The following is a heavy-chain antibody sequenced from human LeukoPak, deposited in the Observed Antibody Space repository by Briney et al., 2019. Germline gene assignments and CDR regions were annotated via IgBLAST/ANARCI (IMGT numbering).Heavy chain of an antibody. CDR2: ISGSGGST. Sequence: GGSLRLSCAPSGFTFSSYAMSWVRQAPGKGLEWVSAISGSGGSTYYADSVKGRFTISRDNSKNTLYLQMNSLRAEDTAVYYCAKGSITIFGVVKFAFDYWGQGTLVTVSS. D-gene: IGHD3-3*01. V-gene: IGHV3-23*01. CDR1: GFTFSSYA. CDR3: AKGSITIFGVVKFAFDY. J-gene: IGHJ4*02.